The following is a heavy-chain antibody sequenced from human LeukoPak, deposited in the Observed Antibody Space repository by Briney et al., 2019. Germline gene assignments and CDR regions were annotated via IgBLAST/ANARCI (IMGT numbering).Heavy chain of an antibody. Sequence: SQALSLTCAVSGGSISSGGYYWSWIRQPPGKGLEWIGYIYYSGSTNYNPSLKSRVTISVDTSKNQFSLKLSSVTAADTAVYYCARDKVGITIFGVVISYGMDVWGQGTTVTVSS. CDR3: ARDKVGITIFGVVISYGMDV. CDR2: IYYSGST. CDR1: GGSISSGGYY. D-gene: IGHD3-3*01. V-gene: IGHV4-61*08. J-gene: IGHJ6*02.